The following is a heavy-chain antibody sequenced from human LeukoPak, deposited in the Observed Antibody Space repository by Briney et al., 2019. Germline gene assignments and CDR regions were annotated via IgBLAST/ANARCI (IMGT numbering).Heavy chain of an antibody. V-gene: IGHV1-8*03. CDR2: MNPNSGNT. CDR1: GYTFTSYD. CDR3: ARGGYCSSTSCYPDY. Sequence: GASVKVSCKASGYTFTSYDINWVRQATGQGLEWMGWMNPNSGNTGYAQKFQGRVTISRNTSISTAYMELSSLRSEDTAVYYCARGGYCSSTSCYPDYWGQGTLVTVSS. D-gene: IGHD2-2*01. J-gene: IGHJ4*02.